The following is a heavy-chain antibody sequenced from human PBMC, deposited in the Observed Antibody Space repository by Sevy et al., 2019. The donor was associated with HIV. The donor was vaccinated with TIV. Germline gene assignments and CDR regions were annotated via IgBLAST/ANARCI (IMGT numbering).Heavy chain of an antibody. CDR1: GFTFSKYS. Sequence: GGSLRLSCAASGFTFSKYSMSWVRQPPGKGLEWGSILSFGGVEINYADFVKGRFTISRENSKSSVYLQMNNLRPEDTAVYYCAREGCTKPHDYWGQGTLVTVSS. CDR3: AREGCTKPHDY. J-gene: IGHJ4*02. D-gene: IGHD2-8*01. CDR2: LSFGGVEI. V-gene: IGHV3-23*01.